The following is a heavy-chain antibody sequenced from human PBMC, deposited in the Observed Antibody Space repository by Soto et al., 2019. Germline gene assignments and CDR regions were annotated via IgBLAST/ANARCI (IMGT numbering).Heavy chain of an antibody. Sequence: GGSLRLSYAASGFTFSSYDMHWVRQATGKGLEWVSAIGTAGDTYYPGSVKGRFTISRENAKNSLYLQINSLRAEDTAVYYCAREKGTYYYGSGSYYNVEGYYYYGMDVWGQGTTVTVSS. CDR1: GFTFSSYD. J-gene: IGHJ6*02. D-gene: IGHD3-10*01. V-gene: IGHV3-13*01. CDR3: AREKGTYYYGSGSYYNVEGYYYYGMDV. CDR2: IGTAGDT.